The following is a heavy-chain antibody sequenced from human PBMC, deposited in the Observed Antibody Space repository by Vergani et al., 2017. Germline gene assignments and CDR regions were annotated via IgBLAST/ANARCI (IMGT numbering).Heavy chain of an antibody. D-gene: IGHD5-12*01. V-gene: IGHV3-53*04. CDR2: IYSGGST. Sequence: EVQLVESGGGLVQPGGSLRLSCAASGFTVSSNYMSWVRQAPGKGLEWVSVIYSGGSTYYADSVKGRFTISRHNSKNTLYRQMNSLRAEDTAVYYCARDRVDIVATTTYYYYYYGMDVWGQXP. J-gene: IGHJ6*02. CDR1: GFTVSSNY. CDR3: ARDRVDIVATTTYYYYYYGMDV.